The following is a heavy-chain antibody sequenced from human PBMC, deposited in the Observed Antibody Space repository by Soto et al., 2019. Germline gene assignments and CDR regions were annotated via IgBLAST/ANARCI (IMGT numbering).Heavy chain of an antibody. D-gene: IGHD2-15*01. V-gene: IGHV4-39*02. CDR2: IHSSGGT. CDR1: GASIKSRNYF. CDR3: GRLAEAATGHTDFDF. J-gene: IGHJ4*02. Sequence: SETLSLTCTVSGASIKSRNYFWGWIRQPPGKGLEFVGSIHSSGGTYYNPSLKSRVTVSVDLSNSHFSLSLKSLTATDTAVYYCGRLAEAATGHTDFDFWGQGTLLTVSS.